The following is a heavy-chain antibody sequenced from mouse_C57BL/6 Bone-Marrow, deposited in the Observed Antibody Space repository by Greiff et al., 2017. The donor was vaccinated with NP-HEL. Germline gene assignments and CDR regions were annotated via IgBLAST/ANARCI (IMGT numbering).Heavy chain of an antibody. CDR1: GYTFTSYW. V-gene: IGHV1-55*01. Sequence: QVQLQQPGAELVKPGASVKMSCKASGYTFTSYWITWVKQRPGQGLEWIGDIYPGSGSTNYNEKFKSKATLTVDTSSSTAYMQLSSLTSEDSAVYYCAGEVYGSSYWFAYWGQGTLVTVSA. CDR3: AGEVYGSSYWFAY. J-gene: IGHJ3*01. D-gene: IGHD1-1*01. CDR2: IYPGSGST.